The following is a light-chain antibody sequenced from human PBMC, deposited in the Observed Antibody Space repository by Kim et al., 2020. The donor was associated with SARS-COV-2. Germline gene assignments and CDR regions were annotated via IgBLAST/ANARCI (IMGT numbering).Light chain of an antibody. V-gene: IGLV3-9*01. CDR2: RDS. J-gene: IGLJ2*01. CDR1: NIGSKN. CDR3: QVWDSSPL. Sequence: VSVALGQTARITCGGNNIGSKNVHWYQQKPGQAPVLVIYRDSNRPSGIPERFSGSNSGNTATLTISRAQAGDEADYYCQVWDSSPLFGGGTQLTVL.